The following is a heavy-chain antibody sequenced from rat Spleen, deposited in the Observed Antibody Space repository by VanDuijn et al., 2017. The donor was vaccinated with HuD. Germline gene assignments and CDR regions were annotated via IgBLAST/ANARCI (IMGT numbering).Heavy chain of an antibody. V-gene: IGHV5-29*01. CDR1: GFTFSNYY. D-gene: IGHD1-11*01. J-gene: IGHJ2*01. Sequence: EVQLVESGGDLVQPGRSLKLSCAASGFTFSNYYMAWVRQAPTKGLEWVATISYDGSSTYYRDSVKGRFTISRDNAKSTLYLQMDSLRSEDTATYYCARGYTLDYWGQGVMVTVSS. CDR2: ISYDGSST. CDR3: ARGYTLDY.